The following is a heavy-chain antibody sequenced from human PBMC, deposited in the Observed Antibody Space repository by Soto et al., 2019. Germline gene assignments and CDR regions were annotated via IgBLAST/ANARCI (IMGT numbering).Heavy chain of an antibody. Sequence: QSGGSLRLSCAASGFTFSSYSMNWVRQAPGKGLEWVSYISSTSSTIYYADSVKGRSTISRDNARNSLYLQMNSLRDEDTAVYYCARDQGAAGPARSFRLSRLGMDVWGQGTTVTVSS. D-gene: IGHD2-15*01. V-gene: IGHV3-48*02. CDR3: ARDQGAAGPARSFRLSRLGMDV. CDR1: GFTFSSYS. J-gene: IGHJ6*02. CDR2: ISSTSSTI.